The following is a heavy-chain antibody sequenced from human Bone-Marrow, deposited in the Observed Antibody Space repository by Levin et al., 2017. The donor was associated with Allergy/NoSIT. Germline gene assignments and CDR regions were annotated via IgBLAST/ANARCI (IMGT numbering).Heavy chain of an antibody. D-gene: IGHD3-22*01. J-gene: IGHJ4*02. Sequence: GGSLRLSCAASGFIFSNYAFNWVRQAPGKGLEWVSYISSSTTNMYYADSVKGRFTISRDYAKNSLYLQMNSLRPEDTAVYYCARSLYYYDSSGSFDYWGQGTLVTVSS. V-gene: IGHV3-48*01. CDR1: GFIFSNYA. CDR2: ISSSTTNM. CDR3: ARSLYYYDSSGSFDY.